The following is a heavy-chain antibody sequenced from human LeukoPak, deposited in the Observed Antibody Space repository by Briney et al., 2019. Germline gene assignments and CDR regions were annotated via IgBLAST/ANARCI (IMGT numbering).Heavy chain of an antibody. D-gene: IGHD6-19*01. V-gene: IGHV3-7*05. CDR1: GFTFSRYI. Sequence: PGGSLRLSCAASGFTFSRYIMNWVRQAPGKGLEWVANIKQDGSEKYYVDSVKGRFTISRDNAKNSLYLQMNSLRAEDTAVYYCARDPLSEQWLVQDYWGQGTLVTVSS. J-gene: IGHJ4*02. CDR2: IKQDGSEK. CDR3: ARDPLSEQWLVQDY.